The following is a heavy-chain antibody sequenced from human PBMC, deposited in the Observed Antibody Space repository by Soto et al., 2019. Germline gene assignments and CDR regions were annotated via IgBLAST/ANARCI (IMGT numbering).Heavy chain of an antibody. Sequence: SVKVSCKASGGTFSSYAISWVRQAPGQGLEWMGGIIPTFGTANYAQKFQGRVTITADESTSTAYMELSSLRSEDTAVYYCARVVGQYDSSGPFDYWGQGTLVTVSS. CDR1: GGTFSSYA. J-gene: IGHJ4*02. V-gene: IGHV1-69*13. CDR2: IIPTFGTA. D-gene: IGHD3-22*01. CDR3: ARVVGQYDSSGPFDY.